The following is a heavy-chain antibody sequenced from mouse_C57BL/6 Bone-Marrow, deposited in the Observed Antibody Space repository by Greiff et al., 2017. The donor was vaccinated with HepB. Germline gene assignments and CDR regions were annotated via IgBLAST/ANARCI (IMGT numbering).Heavy chain of an antibody. CDR1: GFTFTDYY. Sequence: EVQLVESGGGLVQPGGSLSLSCAASGFTFTDYYMSWVRQPPGKALEWLGFIRNKANGYTTEYSASVKGRFTISRDNSQSILYLQMNALRAEDSATYYCARTVVASYFDYWGQGTTLTVSS. CDR2: IRNKANGYTT. V-gene: IGHV7-3*01. D-gene: IGHD1-1*01. CDR3: ARTVVASYFDY. J-gene: IGHJ2*01.